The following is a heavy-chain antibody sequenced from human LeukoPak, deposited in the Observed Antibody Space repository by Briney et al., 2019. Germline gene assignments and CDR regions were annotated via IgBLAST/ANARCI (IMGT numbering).Heavy chain of an antibody. Sequence: GGSLRLSCAASGFTFSSYGMHWVRQAPGKGLEWVAVISYDGSNKYYADSVKGRFTISRDNSKNTLYLQMNSLRAEDTAVYYCAKDSNRYCGGDCSPDYWGQGTLVTVSS. CDR1: GFTFSSYG. CDR2: ISYDGSNK. V-gene: IGHV3-30*18. D-gene: IGHD2-21*02. CDR3: AKDSNRYCGGDCSPDY. J-gene: IGHJ4*02.